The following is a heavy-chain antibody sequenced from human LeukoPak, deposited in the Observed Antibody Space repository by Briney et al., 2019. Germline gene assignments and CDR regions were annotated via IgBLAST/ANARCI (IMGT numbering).Heavy chain of an antibody. D-gene: IGHD4-17*01. J-gene: IGHJ2*01. CDR3: ARAGPTVTPDWYFDL. V-gene: IGHV4-30-2*01. CDR2: IYHSGST. Sequence: PSETLSLTCTVSGGSISSGGYSWSWIRQPPGKGLEWIGYIYHSGSTYYNPSLKSRVTISVDRSKNQFSLKLSSVTAADTAVYYCARAGPTVTPDWYFDLWGRGTLVTVSS. CDR1: GGSISSGGYS.